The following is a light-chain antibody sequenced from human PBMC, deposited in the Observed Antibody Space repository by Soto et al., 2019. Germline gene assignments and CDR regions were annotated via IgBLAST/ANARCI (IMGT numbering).Light chain of an antibody. CDR2: GNS. V-gene: IGLV1-40*01. Sequence: QSVLTQPPSVSGAQGHRVTISCTGSSSKIGAGYDVHWYQQLPGTAPKLLIYGNSNRPSGVPDRFSGSKTGTSASLAITGLQAEDEADYYCQSYDSSLSGWVFGGGTKLTVL. CDR3: QSYDSSLSGWV. J-gene: IGLJ3*02. CDR1: SSKIGAGYD.